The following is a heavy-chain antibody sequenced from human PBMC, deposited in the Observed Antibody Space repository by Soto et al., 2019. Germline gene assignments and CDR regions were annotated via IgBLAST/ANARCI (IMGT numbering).Heavy chain of an antibody. D-gene: IGHD5-18*01. V-gene: IGHV3-30*18. CDR1: GFTFSSYG. CDR2: ISYDGSNK. CDR3: AKRGYGRYNWFDP. J-gene: IGHJ5*02. Sequence: VGSLRLSCAASGFTFSSYGMHWVRQAPGKGLEWVAVISYDGSNKYYADSVKGRFTISRDNSKNTLYLQMNSLRAEDTAVYYCAKRGYGRYNWFDPWGQGTLVTVSS.